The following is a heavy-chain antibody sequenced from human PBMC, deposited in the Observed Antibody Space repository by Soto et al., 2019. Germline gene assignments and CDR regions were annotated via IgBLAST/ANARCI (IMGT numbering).Heavy chain of an antibody. CDR2: IVVVSGNT. V-gene: IGHV1-58*01. Sequence: SVKVSCKASGVTFTSSAVQWVRQARGQRLEWIGWIVVVSGNTNYAQKFQDRVTITADESTSTAYMELSSLRSEDTAVYYCARDEYSGYDYLNWFDPWGQGTLVTVSS. CDR1: GVTFTSSA. J-gene: IGHJ5*02. D-gene: IGHD5-12*01. CDR3: ARDEYSGYDYLNWFDP.